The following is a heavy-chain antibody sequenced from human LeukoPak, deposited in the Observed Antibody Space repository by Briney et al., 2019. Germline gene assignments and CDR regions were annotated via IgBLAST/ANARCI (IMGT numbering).Heavy chain of an antibody. V-gene: IGHV1-18*01. D-gene: IGHD5-24*01. CDR1: GYTFSSYG. Sequence: GASVKVSCKASGYTFSSYGISWVRQAPGQGLEWLGYISAYNGNTNYAQKVQGRITMTTDTSTSTAYMEMRSLRPEDTAVYYCAGLARWLHPRLDYWGQGTLVTVSS. CDR3: AGLARWLHPRLDY. J-gene: IGHJ4*02. CDR2: ISAYNGNT.